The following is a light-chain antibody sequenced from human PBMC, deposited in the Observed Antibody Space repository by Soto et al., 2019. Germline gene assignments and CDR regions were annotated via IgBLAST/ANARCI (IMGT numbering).Light chain of an antibody. CDR1: QSVFYSAVNKDF. V-gene: IGKV4-1*01. J-gene: IGKJ2*01. CDR2: WAS. Sequence: DIVMTQSPDSLAVSLGERATINCKSSQSVFYSAVNKDFLAWYQQKPGQPPKLFIYWASTRESGVPDRFSGSGSGTDFTLNISSLQADDVAVYYCQQKYSAPFTFGQGTKLEIK. CDR3: QQKYSAPFT.